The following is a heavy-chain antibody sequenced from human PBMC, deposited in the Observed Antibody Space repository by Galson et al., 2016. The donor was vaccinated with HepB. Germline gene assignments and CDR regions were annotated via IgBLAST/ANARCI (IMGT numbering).Heavy chain of an antibody. CDR1: GFTFRNAW. Sequence: SLRLSCAASGFTFRNAWMSWVRQAPGKGLEWVGRIKNKADGGTADYAAPVKGRFTISRDDSKNTLYLQMNSLKNEDTAVYYCTTAPNLDHLRKVYYHYRYRDVWGKGTTVTVSS. J-gene: IGHJ6*03. CDR3: TTAPNLDHLRKVYYHYRYRDV. D-gene: IGHD3/OR15-3a*01. V-gene: IGHV3-15*01. CDR2: IKNKADGGTA.